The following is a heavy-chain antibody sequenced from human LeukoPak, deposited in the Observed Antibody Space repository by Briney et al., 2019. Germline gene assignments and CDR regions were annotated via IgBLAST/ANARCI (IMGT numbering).Heavy chain of an antibody. CDR1: GGSISSYY. CDR2: IYYTGST. J-gene: IGHJ4*02. CDR3: ARARELLAFDY. V-gene: IGHV4-59*01. Sequence: PSETLSLTCTVSGGSISSYYWSWIRQPPGKGLEWIGYIYYTGSTNYNPSLKSRVTISVDTSKNQFSLKLSSVTAADTAVYYCARARELLAFDYWGQGTLVTVSS. D-gene: IGHD1-7*01.